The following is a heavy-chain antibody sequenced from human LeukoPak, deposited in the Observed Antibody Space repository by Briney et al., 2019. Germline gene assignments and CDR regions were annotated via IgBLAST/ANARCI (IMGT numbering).Heavy chain of an antibody. J-gene: IGHJ4*02. CDR1: GFTFDDYT. CDR2: ISWDGGST. Sequence: GGSLRLSCAASGFTFDDYTMHWVRQAPGKGLEWVSLISWDGGSTYYADSVKGRFTISRDNSKNSLYLQMNSLRTEDTALYYCAKDIGVGYCNGCLFDYWGQGTLVTVSS. D-gene: IGHD2-15*01. V-gene: IGHV3-43*01. CDR3: AKDIGVGYCNGCLFDY.